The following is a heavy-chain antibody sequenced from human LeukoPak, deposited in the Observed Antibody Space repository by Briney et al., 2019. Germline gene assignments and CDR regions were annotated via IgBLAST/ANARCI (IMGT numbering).Heavy chain of an antibody. J-gene: IGHJ5*02. D-gene: IGHD3-3*01. CDR2: ISSSGSTI. V-gene: IGHV3-11*04. CDR3: ASENFGTAPFNWFDP. Sequence: GGPLRLSCAASGFTFSDYYMSWIRQAPGKGLEWVSYISSSGSTIYYADSVKGRFTISRDNAKNSLYLQMNSLRAEDTAVYYCASENFGTAPFNWFDPWGQGTLVTVSS. CDR1: GFTFSDYY.